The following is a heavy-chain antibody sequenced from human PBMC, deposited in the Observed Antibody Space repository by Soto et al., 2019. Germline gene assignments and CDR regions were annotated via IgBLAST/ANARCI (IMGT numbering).Heavy chain of an antibody. V-gene: IGHV4-30-4*01. D-gene: IGHD2-21*02. CDR2: IYYTGST. CDR1: GGSISSGDYY. Sequence: QVQLQESGPGLVKPSQTLSLTCTVSGGSISSGDYYWSWIRQPPGKGLEWIGYIYYTGSTYYHPSLKSRVTMSVETSKNQFFLKLSSVTAADTAVYYCARVPAGGNSDYFDYWGQGTLVTVSS. CDR3: ARVPAGGNSDYFDY. J-gene: IGHJ4*02.